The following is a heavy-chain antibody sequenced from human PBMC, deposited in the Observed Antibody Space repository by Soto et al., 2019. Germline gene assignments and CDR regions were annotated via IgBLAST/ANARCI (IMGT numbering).Heavy chain of an antibody. V-gene: IGHV3-30*18. J-gene: IGHJ4*02. CDR3: AKLTYCSSTSCYPFDY. CDR1: GFTFSSYG. CDR2: ISYDGSNK. Sequence: GGSLRLSCAASGFTFSSYGMHWVRQAPGKGLEWVAVISYDGSNKYYADSVKGRFTISRDNSKNTLYLQMNSLRAEDTAVYYCAKLTYCSSTSCYPFDYWGQGTLVTVSS. D-gene: IGHD2-2*01.